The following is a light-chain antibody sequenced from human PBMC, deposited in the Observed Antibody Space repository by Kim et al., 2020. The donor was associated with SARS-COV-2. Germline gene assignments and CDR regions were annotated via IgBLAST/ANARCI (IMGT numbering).Light chain of an antibody. CDR3: LQHKTFPYT. CDR2: GAS. CDR1: QDISYF. Sequence: SASVGDRVTITCRASQDISYFLAWIQQKPGKAPKRLFYGASTLQSGVPSRFSGSGSGTEFTLTISSLQPEDFATYFCLQHKTFPYTFGQGTKLEI. V-gene: IGKV1-17*03. J-gene: IGKJ2*01.